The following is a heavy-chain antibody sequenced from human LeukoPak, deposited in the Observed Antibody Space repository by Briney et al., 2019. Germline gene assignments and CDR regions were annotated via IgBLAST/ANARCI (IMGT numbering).Heavy chain of an antibody. CDR2: ISGSGGNT. Sequence: GGSLSPSCAVSGFTFFSCAMNWVPQAPGKGLEWVSTISGSGGNTYYADSVKGRFTISRDNSKNTLYLQMNSLRAEDTAVYYCASGSYGGTSRFFHLWGGGTLITVS. J-gene: IGHJ2*01. V-gene: IGHV3-23*01. D-gene: IGHD4-23*01. CDR3: ASGSYGGTSRFFHL. CDR1: GFTFFSCA.